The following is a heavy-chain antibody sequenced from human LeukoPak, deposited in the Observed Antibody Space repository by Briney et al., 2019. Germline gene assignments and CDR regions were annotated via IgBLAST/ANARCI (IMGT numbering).Heavy chain of an antibody. D-gene: IGHD3-22*01. Sequence: PGGSLRLSCAASGFTFSSYSMNWVRQAPGKGLEWVSSISSSSSYIYYADSVKGRFTISRDNAKNSLYLQMNSLRAEDTAVYYCASPGPAAEDSSGYYPHLFDYWGQGTLVTVSS. J-gene: IGHJ4*02. CDR2: ISSSSSYI. CDR1: GFTFSSYS. CDR3: ASPGPAAEDSSGYYPHLFDY. V-gene: IGHV3-21*01.